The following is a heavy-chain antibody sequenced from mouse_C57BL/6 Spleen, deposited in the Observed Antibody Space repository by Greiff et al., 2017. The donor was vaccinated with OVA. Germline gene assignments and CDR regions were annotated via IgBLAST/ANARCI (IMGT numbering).Heavy chain of an antibody. CDR2: IDPETGGT. J-gene: IGHJ4*01. CDR1: GYTFTDYE. V-gene: IGHV1-15*01. CDR3: TRSSGYAMDY. Sequence: VQLKESGAELVRPGASVTLSCKASGYTFTDYEMHWVKQTPVHGLEWIGAIDPETGGTAYNQKFKGKAILTADKSSSTAYMELRSLTSEDSAVYYCTRSSGYAMDYWGQGTSVTVSS.